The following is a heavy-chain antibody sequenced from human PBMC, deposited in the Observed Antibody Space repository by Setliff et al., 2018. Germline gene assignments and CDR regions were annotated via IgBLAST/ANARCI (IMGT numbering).Heavy chain of an antibody. CDR1: GASINSGTYY. D-gene: IGHD1-26*01. J-gene: IGHJ4*02. CDR3: AGTGTYRYFDY. CDR2: IHYSGTT. Sequence: SETLSLTCTVSGASINSGTYYWAWIRQPPGKGLEWIGRIHYSGTTYYNASLKSRVTMSVDTSKNQFSLNLSSVTAADTAVYYCAGTGTYRYFDYWGQGALVTVSS. V-gene: IGHV4-39*01.